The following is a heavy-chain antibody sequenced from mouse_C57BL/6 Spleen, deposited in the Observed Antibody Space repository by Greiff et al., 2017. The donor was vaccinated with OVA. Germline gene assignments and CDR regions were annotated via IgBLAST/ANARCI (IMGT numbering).Heavy chain of an antibody. CDR1: GYTFTSYW. J-gene: IGHJ4*01. CDR2: IYPSDSAT. D-gene: IGHD1-1*01. Sequence: QVQLQQPGAELVRPGSSVKLSCKASGYTFTSYWMDWVKQRPGQGLEWIGNIYPSDSATHYNQKFKDKATLTVDKSSSTAYMQLSSLTSEDSAVYCGASGGSSPSFAMGYWGKGASVSVST. CDR3: ASGGSSPSFAMGY. V-gene: IGHV1-61*01.